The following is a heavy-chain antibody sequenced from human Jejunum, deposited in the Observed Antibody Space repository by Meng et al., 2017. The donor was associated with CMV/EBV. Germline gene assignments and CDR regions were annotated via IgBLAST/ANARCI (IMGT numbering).Heavy chain of an antibody. CDR2: IYYSGST. J-gene: IGHJ6*02. Sequence: GSYYWSWIRQPPGKGLEWIGYIYYSGSTNYNPSLKSRVTISLDTSKNQFSLKLSSVTAADTAVYYCAMNIVKVPAAGHYYYFGLDVWGQGTTVTVSS. CDR3: AMNIVKVPAAGHYYYFGLDV. D-gene: IGHD2-2*01. CDR1: GSYY. V-gene: IGHV4-61*01.